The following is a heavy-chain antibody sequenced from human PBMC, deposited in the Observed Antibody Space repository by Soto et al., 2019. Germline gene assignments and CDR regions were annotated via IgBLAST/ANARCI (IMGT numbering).Heavy chain of an antibody. CDR1: GFTFSNYW. V-gene: IGHV3-7*01. CDR2: INPDGSER. CDR3: ARNNAIDM. J-gene: IGHJ3*02. Sequence: EVQLVESGGGFVQPGGSLRLSCAGSGFTFSNYWMTWVRQARGKGLEWVANINPDGSERHYVDSVKGRFTISRDNAKHSLYLQMNSLRAEDTALYYCARNNAIDMWGQGTVVTVSS.